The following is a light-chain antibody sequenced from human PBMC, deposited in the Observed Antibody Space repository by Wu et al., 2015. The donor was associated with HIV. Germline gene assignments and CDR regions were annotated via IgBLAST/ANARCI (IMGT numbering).Light chain of an antibody. CDR1: QDIKNY. CDR3: HLVLHSPFGV. J-gene: IGKJ2*01. Sequence: QLTQSPDSLSASVGDRVTITCRASQDIKNYLAWFQQKPGKAPKLLIYGASTLQGGVPSRFSGSGSGTDFTLTINSLQPEDSATYYCHLVLHSPFGVFGRGDQAGDQT. CDR2: GAS. V-gene: IGKV1-9*01.